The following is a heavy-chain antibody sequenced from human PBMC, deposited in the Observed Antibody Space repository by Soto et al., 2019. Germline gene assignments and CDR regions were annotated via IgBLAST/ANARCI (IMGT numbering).Heavy chain of an antibody. CDR3: AKDTEPVQYSSGWYLFDY. J-gene: IGHJ4*02. Sequence: EVQLLESGGGLVQPGGSLRLSCAASGFTFSSYAMSWVRQAPGKGLEWVSAISGSGGSTYYADPVKGRFTISRDNSKNTLYLQMNSLRAEDTAVYYCAKDTEPVQYSSGWYLFDYWGQGTLVTVSS. CDR1: GFTFSSYA. CDR2: ISGSGGST. D-gene: IGHD6-19*01. V-gene: IGHV3-23*01.